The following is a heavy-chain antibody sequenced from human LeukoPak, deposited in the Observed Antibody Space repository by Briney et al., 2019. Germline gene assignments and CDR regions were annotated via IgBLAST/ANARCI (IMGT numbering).Heavy chain of an antibody. CDR3: ARTGYYYYYYYMDV. Sequence: PSETLSLTCAVSDVSIFRSNWWSWVRQPPGKGLEWIGEIYHSGSTNYNPSLKSRVTISVDTSKNQFSLKLSSVTAADTAVYYCARTGYYYYYYYMDVWGKGTTVTVSS. J-gene: IGHJ6*03. CDR1: DVSIFRSNW. V-gene: IGHV4-4*02. D-gene: IGHD1-14*01. CDR2: IYHSGST.